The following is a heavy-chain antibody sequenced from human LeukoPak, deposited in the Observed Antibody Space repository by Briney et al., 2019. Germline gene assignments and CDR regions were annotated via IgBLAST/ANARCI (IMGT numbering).Heavy chain of an antibody. Sequence: SETLSPTCTAPGGSISSYYCSWIRQPPGKRLKRIGYILYSGSTNYNPSLKSRVTISVDMSKNQFSLKLSSVTAADTAVYYCAGHRDGYSSFDYWGQGTLVTVSS. CDR1: GGSISSYY. CDR3: AGHRDGYSSFDY. J-gene: IGHJ4*02. D-gene: IGHD5-24*01. CDR2: ILYSGST. V-gene: IGHV4-59*01.